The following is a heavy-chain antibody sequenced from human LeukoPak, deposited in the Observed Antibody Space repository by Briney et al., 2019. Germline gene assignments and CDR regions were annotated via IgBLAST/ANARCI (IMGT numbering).Heavy chain of an antibody. Sequence: HTGGSLRLSCAASGFTFSSYAMSWVRQAPGKGLEWVSAISGSGGSTYYADSVKGRFAISRDNSKNTLYLQMNSLRAEDTAVYYCVREYYFDYWGQGTLVTVSS. CDR1: GFTFSSYA. CDR3: VREYYFDY. V-gene: IGHV3-23*01. D-gene: IGHD3-10*01. CDR2: ISGSGGST. J-gene: IGHJ4*02.